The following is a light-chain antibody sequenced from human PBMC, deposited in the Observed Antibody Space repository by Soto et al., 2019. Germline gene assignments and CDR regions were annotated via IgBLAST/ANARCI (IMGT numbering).Light chain of an antibody. J-gene: IGKJ4*01. Sequence: DIQMTQSPSSLSASVGDRVTITCRASQTISSYLNWYQQKPGKAPKLLIFAASSLQSGVPSRLSGSGSGTDVTFTIGSLQPEDFATYFCQQSSSTPLTCXGGTKVDIK. CDR1: QTISSY. V-gene: IGKV1-39*01. CDR2: AAS. CDR3: QQSSSTPLT.